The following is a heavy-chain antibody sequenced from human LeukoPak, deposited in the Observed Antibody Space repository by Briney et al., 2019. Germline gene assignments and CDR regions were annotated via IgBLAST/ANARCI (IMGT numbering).Heavy chain of an antibody. CDR3: ATPYYDFWSGYYKRGVRGADAFDI. D-gene: IGHD3-3*01. J-gene: IGHJ3*02. CDR2: ISSSGSTI. Sequence: GGSLRLSCAASGFTLSDYYMSWIRQAPGKRLEWVSYISSSGSTIYYADSVKGRFTISRDNAKNSLYLQMNSLRAEDTAVYYCATPYYDFWSGYYKRGVRGADAFDIWGQGTMVTVSS. CDR1: GFTLSDYY. V-gene: IGHV3-11*04.